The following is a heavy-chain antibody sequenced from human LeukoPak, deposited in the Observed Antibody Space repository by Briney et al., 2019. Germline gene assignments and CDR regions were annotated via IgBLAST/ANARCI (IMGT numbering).Heavy chain of an antibody. CDR2: INAGNGHT. V-gene: IGHV1-3*01. CDR1: GYSFSNYA. Sequence: ASVKVSCKASGYSFSNYAIHWVRQAPRQRFEWMGWINAGNGHTKYSQNFQGRVTITRDSSASTAYMELSSLTSEDTAVYYCARGIWSARTVDYYLDYWGQGTLVTVSS. CDR3: ARGIWSARTVDYYLDY. J-gene: IGHJ4*02. D-gene: IGHD2-21*01.